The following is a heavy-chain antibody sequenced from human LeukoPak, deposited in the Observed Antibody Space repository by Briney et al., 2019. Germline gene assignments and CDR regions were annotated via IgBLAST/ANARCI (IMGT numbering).Heavy chain of an antibody. Sequence: SGGSLRLPCAASGFTFSNYAMHWVRQAPGKGLEWVAVTSYDESNKYYADSVKGRFTISRDNSKKTLYLQMNSLRGEDTAVYYCARVVVSSSSDYFDYWGQGTLVIVSS. CDR3: ARVVVSSSSDYFDY. CDR1: GFTFSNYA. CDR2: TSYDESNK. V-gene: IGHV3-30*04. D-gene: IGHD6-6*01. J-gene: IGHJ4*02.